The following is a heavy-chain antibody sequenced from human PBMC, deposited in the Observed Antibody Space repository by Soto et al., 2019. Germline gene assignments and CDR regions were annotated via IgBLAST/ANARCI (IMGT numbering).Heavy chain of an antibody. Sequence: SVKVSCKASGGTFSRYAISWVRQAPGQGLEWMGGIIPIFGTANYAQKFQGRVTITADESTSTAYMELSSLRFEETAVYYCARAIVGPTTTGWLDPWGQGTLVTVS. CDR1: GGTFSRYA. CDR3: ARAIVGPTTTGWLDP. J-gene: IGHJ5*02. CDR2: IIPIFGTA. D-gene: IGHD1-26*01. V-gene: IGHV1-69*13.